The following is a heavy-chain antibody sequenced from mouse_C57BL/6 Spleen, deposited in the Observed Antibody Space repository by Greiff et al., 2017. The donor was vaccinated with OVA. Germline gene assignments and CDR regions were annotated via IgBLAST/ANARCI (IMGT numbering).Heavy chain of an antibody. Sequence: EVNVVESGGGLVQPGGSLKLSCAASGFTFSDYYMYWVRQTPEKRLEWVAYISSGGGSTYYPDTVKGRFTISKNNAKNTLSLQMSHLKSEDTAMDYCPRHHYPYSLDYWGQGTSVTVSS. CDR1: GFTFSDYY. V-gene: IGHV5-12*01. J-gene: IGHJ4*01. D-gene: IGHD5-5*01. CDR2: ISSGGGST. CDR3: PRHHYPYSLDY.